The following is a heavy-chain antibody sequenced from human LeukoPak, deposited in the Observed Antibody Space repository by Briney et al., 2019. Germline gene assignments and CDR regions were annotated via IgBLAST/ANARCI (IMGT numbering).Heavy chain of an antibody. V-gene: IGHV4-59*01. CDR1: GGSISSYY. J-gene: IGHJ4*02. CDR3: AGGNYYDTGGPEFDY. Sequence: SETLSLTCTVSGGSISSYYWSWIRQPPGKGLQWIGYIYYSGSTNYNPSLKSRVTISVDTSKNQFSLKLSSVTAADTAVYYCAGGNYYDTGGPEFDYWGQGTLVTVSS. D-gene: IGHD3-22*01. CDR2: IYYSGST.